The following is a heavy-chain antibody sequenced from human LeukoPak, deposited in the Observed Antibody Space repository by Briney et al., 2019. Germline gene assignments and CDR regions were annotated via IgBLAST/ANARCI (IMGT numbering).Heavy chain of an antibody. V-gene: IGHV4-39*01. J-gene: IGHJ4*02. Sequence: PSETLSLTCTVSVGSISGSSYYWGWIRQPPGKGLGWIGSIYYSGSTYYNPSLTSRVTISVDTSKNQFSLKLSSVTAADTAVYYCARQEADFWSGYSDYWGQGTLVTVSS. D-gene: IGHD3-3*01. CDR2: IYYSGST. CDR1: VGSISGSSYY. CDR3: ARQEADFWSGYSDY.